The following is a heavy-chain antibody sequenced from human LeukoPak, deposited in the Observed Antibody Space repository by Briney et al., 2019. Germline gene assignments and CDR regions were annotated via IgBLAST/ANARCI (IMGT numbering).Heavy chain of an antibody. CDR1: GYNFPTYW. V-gene: IGHV5-51*01. D-gene: IGHD6-19*01. Sequence: GESLKISCAASGYNFPTYWIAWVRQVPGKGLEWMGIIFPGDSDTRYSPSFQGQVTISADKSISTAYLQWTSLEASDTAMYYCARHHPYLSGGHYFDYWGQGALVTVSS. J-gene: IGHJ4*02. CDR2: IFPGDSDT. CDR3: ARHHPYLSGGHYFDY.